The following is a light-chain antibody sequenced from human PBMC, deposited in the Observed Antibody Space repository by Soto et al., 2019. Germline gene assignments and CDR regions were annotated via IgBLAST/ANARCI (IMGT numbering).Light chain of an antibody. J-gene: IGKJ1*01. Sequence: EMVITQPPAPLPFPPGKRATLACGAGQSVGRTLACYRKKPGQAPSLLIYGASTRATGIPARFSGSGSGTEFTLTISRLQSEDFAVYYCQHYNNWPRTFGQGTKVEIK. CDR3: QHYNNWPRT. V-gene: IGKV3-15*01. CDR2: GAS. CDR1: QSVGRT.